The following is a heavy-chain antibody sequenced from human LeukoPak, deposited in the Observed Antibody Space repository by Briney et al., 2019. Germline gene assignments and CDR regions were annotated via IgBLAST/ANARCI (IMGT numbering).Heavy chain of an antibody. J-gene: IGHJ4*02. CDR2: IWHDGSHK. V-gene: IGHV3-33*01. Sequence: GRSLRLSCAASGFAFNTYAMHWVRQAPGQGLEWVALIWHDGSHKFYSNSVRGQFTISSDNSKNTVSLKMNNVRPEDTAVYYCARDVFGSGSYPDFWGQGTLVTVSS. D-gene: IGHD3-10*01. CDR3: ARDVFGSGSYPDF. CDR1: GFAFNTYA.